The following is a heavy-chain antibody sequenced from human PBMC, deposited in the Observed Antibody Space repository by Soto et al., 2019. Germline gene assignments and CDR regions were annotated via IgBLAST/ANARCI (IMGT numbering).Heavy chain of an antibody. Sequence: QVQLVQSGAEVKKPGSSVKVSCKASGGTFSSYTISWVRQAPGQGLEWMGRIIPILGIANYAQKFQGRVTITADKPRTTPYRELRRLTSEPTAVYSWASHDHGDPRTPPDSWGQGTLVTVSS. J-gene: IGHJ4*02. CDR1: GGTFSSYT. CDR3: ASHDHGDPRTPPDS. V-gene: IGHV1-69*02. CDR2: IIPILGIA.